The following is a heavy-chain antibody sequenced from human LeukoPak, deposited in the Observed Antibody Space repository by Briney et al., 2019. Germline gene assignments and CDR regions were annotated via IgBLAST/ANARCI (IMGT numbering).Heavy chain of an antibody. D-gene: IGHD5-18*01. CDR2: FDPEDGET. V-gene: IGHV1-24*01. CDR3: ATVGSYGPFNDY. Sequence: ASVKVSCKVSGYTLTELSMHWVRQAPGKGLEGMGGFDPEDGETIYAQKFQGRVTMTEDTSTDTAYMELSSLRSEDTAVYYCATVGSYGPFNDYWGQGTLVTVSS. CDR1: GYTLTELS. J-gene: IGHJ4*02.